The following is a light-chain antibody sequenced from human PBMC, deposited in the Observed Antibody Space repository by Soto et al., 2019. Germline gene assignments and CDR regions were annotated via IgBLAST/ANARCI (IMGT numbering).Light chain of an antibody. CDR2: DVS. Sequence: QSVLTQPASVSGSPGQSITISCTGTSSDVGGYNYVSWYQHLPGNAPKLMIYDVSNRPSGVSNRFSGSKSGNTASLTISGLQAEDEADYYCSSYTNTGSTPLIFGGGTKLTVL. J-gene: IGLJ2*01. CDR1: SSDVGGYNY. V-gene: IGLV2-14*03. CDR3: SSYTNTGSTPLI.